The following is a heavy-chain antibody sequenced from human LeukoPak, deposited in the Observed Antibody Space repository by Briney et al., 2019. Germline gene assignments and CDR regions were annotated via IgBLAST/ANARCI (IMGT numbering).Heavy chain of an antibody. Sequence: SETLSLTCAVYGGSFSGYYWSWIRQPPGKGLEWIGEINHSGSTNYNPSLKSRVTISVDTSKNQFSLKLSSVTAADTAVYYCASPITIFGVVDYWGQGTLVTVSS. CDR2: INHSGST. J-gene: IGHJ4*02. D-gene: IGHD3-3*01. CDR1: GGSFSGYY. V-gene: IGHV4-34*01. CDR3: ASPITIFGVVDY.